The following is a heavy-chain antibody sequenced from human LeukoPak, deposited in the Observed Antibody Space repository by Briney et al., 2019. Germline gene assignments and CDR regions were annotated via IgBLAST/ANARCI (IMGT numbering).Heavy chain of an antibody. J-gene: IGHJ5*02. CDR1: GGSISSYY. Sequence: SETLSLTCTVSGGSISSYYWSWIRQPPGKGLEWIGYIYYSGSTNYNPSLKSRVTISVDTSKNRFSLKLSSVTAADTAVYYCARHGTQYSSSWYAVGVFDPWGQGTLVTVSS. D-gene: IGHD6-13*01. CDR3: ARHGTQYSSSWYAVGVFDP. V-gene: IGHV4-59*08. CDR2: IYYSGST.